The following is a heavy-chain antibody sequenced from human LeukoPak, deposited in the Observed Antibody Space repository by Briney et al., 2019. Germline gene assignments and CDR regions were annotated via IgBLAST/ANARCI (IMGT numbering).Heavy chain of an antibody. V-gene: IGHV3-30*18. Sequence: GGSLRLSCAASGFTFSSYGMHWVRQAPGKGLEWVAVISHDGGNKYYADSVKGRFTISRDNSKNTLYLQMNSLRAEDTAVYYCAKALRFLEWLSPFDYWGQGTLVTVSS. CDR3: AKALRFLEWLSPFDY. CDR2: ISHDGGNK. J-gene: IGHJ4*02. CDR1: GFTFSSYG. D-gene: IGHD3-3*01.